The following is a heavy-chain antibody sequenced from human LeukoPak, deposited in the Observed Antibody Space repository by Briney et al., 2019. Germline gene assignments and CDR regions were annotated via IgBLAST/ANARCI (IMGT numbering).Heavy chain of an antibody. CDR2: ISYDGSNK. CDR1: GFTFSNYA. CDR3: ARGQTLTF. J-gene: IGHJ4*02. Sequence: GGSLRLSCAASGFTFSNYAMHWVRQAPGKGLEWVAVISYDGSNKYYTDSVKGRFTISRDNAKNALYLQMNSLRAEDTGVYFCARGQTLTFWGQGTLVTASS. V-gene: IGHV3-30*04.